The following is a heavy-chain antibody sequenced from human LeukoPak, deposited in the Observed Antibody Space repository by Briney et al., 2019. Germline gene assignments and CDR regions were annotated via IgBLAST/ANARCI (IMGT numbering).Heavy chain of an antibody. J-gene: IGHJ4*02. CDR2: IYHSGST. CDR1: GFTFSDYY. Sequence: GSLRLSCAASGFTFSDYYMSWIRQPPWKGLEWIGYIYHSGSTDYNPSLKSRLTISVDMSKNQFSLKLNSVTAADTAVYYCARMPYVGATFPLDYWGQGILVTVSS. CDR3: ARMPYVGATFPLDY. V-gene: IGHV4-59*01. D-gene: IGHD1-26*01.